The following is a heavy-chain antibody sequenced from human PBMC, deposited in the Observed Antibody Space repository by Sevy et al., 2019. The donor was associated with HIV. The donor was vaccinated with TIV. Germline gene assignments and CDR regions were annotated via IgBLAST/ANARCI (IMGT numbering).Heavy chain of an antibody. D-gene: IGHD2-2*02. V-gene: IGHV5-51*01. CDR1: GYSFTSYW. Sequence: GESLKISCKGSGYSFTSYWIGWVRQMPGKGLEWMGIIYPGDSDTRYSPSFQGQVTISADKSISTAYRQWSSLKASDTAMYYCARHDPVGYCSSTSCYSGDYWGQGTLVTVSS. J-gene: IGHJ4*02. CDR2: IYPGDSDT. CDR3: ARHDPVGYCSSTSCYSGDY.